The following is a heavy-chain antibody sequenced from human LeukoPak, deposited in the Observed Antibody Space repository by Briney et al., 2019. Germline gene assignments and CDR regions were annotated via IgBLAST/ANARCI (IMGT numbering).Heavy chain of an antibody. CDR3: ARGEWELGY. J-gene: IGHJ4*02. Sequence: SETLSLTCAVYGGPFSGYYWSWIRQPPGKGLEWIGEINHSGSTNYNPSLKGRVTISVDTSKNQFSLKLSSVTAADTAVYYCARGEWELGYWGQGTLVTVSS. V-gene: IGHV4-34*01. D-gene: IGHD1-26*01. CDR2: INHSGST. CDR1: GGPFSGYY.